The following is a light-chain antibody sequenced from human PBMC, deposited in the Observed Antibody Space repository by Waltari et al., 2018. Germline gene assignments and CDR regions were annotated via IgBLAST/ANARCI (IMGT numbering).Light chain of an antibody. CDR1: SPNTGGTS. CDR2: SDN. Sequence: QSLLTQPPSASGTPGQRVPISCSGSSPNTGGTSVNWYQQAPGTAPKVLIFSDNQRPSGVPDRISGSKSGTSASLAISGLQSEDETDYYCAAWDDSLNGWVFGGGTRLTVL. CDR3: AAWDDSLNGWV. J-gene: IGLJ3*02. V-gene: IGLV1-44*01.